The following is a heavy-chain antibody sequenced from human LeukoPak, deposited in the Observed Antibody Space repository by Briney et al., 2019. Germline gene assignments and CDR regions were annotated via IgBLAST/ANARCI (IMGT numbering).Heavy chain of an antibody. Sequence: GGSLRLSCTASGFTFSKYNMNWVRQAPGKGLEWVSVIYSGGSTYYADSVKGRFTISRDNSKNTLYLQMNSLRAEDTAVYYCATGTKEYSSSDYWGQGTLVTVSS. CDR3: ATGTKEYSSSDY. CDR2: IYSGGST. J-gene: IGHJ4*02. CDR1: GFTFSKYN. D-gene: IGHD6-6*01. V-gene: IGHV3-66*02.